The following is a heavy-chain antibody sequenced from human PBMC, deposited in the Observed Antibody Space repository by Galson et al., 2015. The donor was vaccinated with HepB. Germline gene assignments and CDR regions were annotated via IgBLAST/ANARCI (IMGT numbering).Heavy chain of an antibody. D-gene: IGHD5/OR15-5a*01. CDR1: EFIFNSYG. Sequence: SLRLSCAASEFIFNSYGIHWVRQAPGKGLEWVAVILYDGSDKYYADSVKGRFTISRDNLKSTLYLQMNSLRAEDTAVYYCSVSPVLELVSTVRGDAYDIWGRGTKVTVSS. V-gene: IGHV3-30*03. CDR3: SVSPVLELVSTVRGDAYDI. J-gene: IGHJ3*02. CDR2: ILYDGSDK.